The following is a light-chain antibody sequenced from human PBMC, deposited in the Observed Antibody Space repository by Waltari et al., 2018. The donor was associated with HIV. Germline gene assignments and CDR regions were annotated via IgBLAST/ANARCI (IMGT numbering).Light chain of an antibody. CDR2: LNSDGSH. V-gene: IGLV4-69*01. J-gene: IGLJ3*02. Sequence: QVVLTQSPSASASLGASVKLTCTLSSGHSNYAIAWHQLQPGKGPRYLMKLNSDGSHTKGDGSPDRFSGSSSGAERYLTIPSLQSEDEADYYCQTWGTGIRVFGGGTKLTVL. CDR1: SGHSNYA. CDR3: QTWGTGIRV.